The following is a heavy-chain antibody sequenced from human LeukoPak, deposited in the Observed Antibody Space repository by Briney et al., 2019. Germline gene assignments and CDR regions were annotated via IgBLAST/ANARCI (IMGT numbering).Heavy chain of an antibody. J-gene: IGHJ3*02. CDR1: GFTFRSYE. V-gene: IGHV3-48*03. CDR3: ARDPYYYDSGSFAAFDI. Sequence: GGSLTLSCEDSGFTFRSYEVNWVRQAPGKGLEWIAYLSSSGSAFSYADSVKGRFTIARDNAKNSVYLEMNSLRAEDTAVYYCARDPYYYDSGSFAAFDIWGQGTMVTVSS. CDR2: LSSSGSAF. D-gene: IGHD3-10*01.